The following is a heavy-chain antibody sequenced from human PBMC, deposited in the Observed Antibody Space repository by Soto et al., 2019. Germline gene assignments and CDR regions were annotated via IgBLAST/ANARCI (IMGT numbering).Heavy chain of an antibody. J-gene: IGHJ6*02. Sequence: EVQLLESGGGLVQPGGSLRLSCVASGFTFSYYTMSWVRQAPGKGLEWVSGISNSGDTIYYADSVKGRFTISRDNFTNTRYLQMNSLRADDTAVYYCADPIPVPTHYDYYDMDVWGQGTTVTVSS. CDR2: ISNSGDTI. V-gene: IGHV3-23*01. D-gene: IGHD2-2*02. CDR3: ADPIPVPTHYDYYDMDV. CDR1: GFTFSYYT.